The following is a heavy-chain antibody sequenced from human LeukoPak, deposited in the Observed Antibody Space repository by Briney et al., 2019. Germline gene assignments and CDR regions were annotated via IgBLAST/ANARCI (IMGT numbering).Heavy chain of an antibody. J-gene: IGHJ3*02. CDR1: GGSISSSSYY. Sequence: SETLSLTCTVSGGSISSSSYYWGWIRQPPGKGLEWIGSIYYSGSTNYNPSLKSRVTISVDTSKNQFSLKLSSVTAADMAVYYCARDSKDAFDIWGQGTMVTVSS. CDR3: ARDSKDAFDI. CDR2: IYYSGST. V-gene: IGHV4-39*07.